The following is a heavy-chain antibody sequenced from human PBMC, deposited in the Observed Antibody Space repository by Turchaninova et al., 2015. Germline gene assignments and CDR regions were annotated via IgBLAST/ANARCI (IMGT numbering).Heavy chain of an antibody. CDR3: AHRRPNSGGWDTGVFDY. V-gene: IGHV2-5*02. CDR1: GFSLSSRGVG. J-gene: IGHJ4*02. Sequence: QITLKESGPTLVKPTQTLALTCTFSGFSLSSRGVGMGWIRQAPGKALEWLAVIYWEYDKRYIPFLKSRLTSTKDTSNNLVVLAMTNMDPVDTATYYCAHRRPNSGGWDTGVFDYWGQGTLVTVSS. CDR2: IYWEYDK. D-gene: IGHD2-15*01.